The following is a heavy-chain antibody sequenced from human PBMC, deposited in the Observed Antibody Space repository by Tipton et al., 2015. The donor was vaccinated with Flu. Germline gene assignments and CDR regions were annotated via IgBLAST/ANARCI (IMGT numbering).Heavy chain of an antibody. CDR2: IYPGDSDT. Sequence: QSGPEVKKPGESLKISCKGSGYSFTSYWIGWVRQMPGKGLEWMGIIYPGDSDTRYSPSFQGQVTISADKSISTAYLQWSSLKASDTAMYYCARQEVVVPAATSPGGMDVWGQGTTVTVSS. CDR3: ARQEVVVPAATSPGGMDV. J-gene: IGHJ6*02. CDR1: GYSFTSYW. D-gene: IGHD2-2*01. V-gene: IGHV5-51*01.